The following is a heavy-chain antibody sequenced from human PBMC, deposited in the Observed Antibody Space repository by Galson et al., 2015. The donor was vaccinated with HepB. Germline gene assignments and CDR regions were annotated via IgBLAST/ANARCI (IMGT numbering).Heavy chain of an antibody. CDR3: ARFRPTNYYDSSGYNY. J-gene: IGHJ4*02. Sequence: SVKVSCKASGYTFTSYGISWVRQAPGQGLEWMGWISAYNGNTNYAQKLQGRVTMTTDTSTSTAYMELRSLRSDDTAVYYCARFRPTNYYDSSGYNYWGQGTLVTVSS. V-gene: IGHV1-18*01. CDR1: GYTFTSYG. D-gene: IGHD3-22*01. CDR2: ISAYNGNT.